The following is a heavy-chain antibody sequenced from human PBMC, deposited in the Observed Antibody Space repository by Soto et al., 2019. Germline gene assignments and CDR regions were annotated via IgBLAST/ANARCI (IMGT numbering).Heavy chain of an antibody. CDR1: GFSLTTNGVG. V-gene: IGHV2-5*02. CDR3: ARRRINYGFGY. Sequence: QITLQESGPTLMKPTQTLTLTCTFSGFSLTTNGVGVGWIRQPPGKALEGLGIIYWDDNKIYNASLQSRISITKDTSKNQVVLTMTSMDPVDTATYYCARRRINYGFGYWGQGTLVTVSS. CDR2: IYWDDNK. J-gene: IGHJ4*02. D-gene: IGHD3-16*01.